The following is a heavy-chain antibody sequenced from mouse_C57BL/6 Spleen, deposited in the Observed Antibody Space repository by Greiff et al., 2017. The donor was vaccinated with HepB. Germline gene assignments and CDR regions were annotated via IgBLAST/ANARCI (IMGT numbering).Heavy chain of an antibody. CDR3: ARNEDPYGSSYAWFAY. V-gene: IGHV1-62-2*01. CDR2: FYPGSGSI. J-gene: IGHJ3*01. D-gene: IGHD1-1*01. CDR1: GYTFTEYT. Sequence: QVQLQQSGAELVKPGASVKLSCKASGYTFTEYTIHWVKQRSGQGLEWIGWFYPGSGSIKYNEKFKDKATLTADKSSSTVYMELSRMTSEDSAVYFCARNEDPYGSSYAWFAYWGQGTLVTVSA.